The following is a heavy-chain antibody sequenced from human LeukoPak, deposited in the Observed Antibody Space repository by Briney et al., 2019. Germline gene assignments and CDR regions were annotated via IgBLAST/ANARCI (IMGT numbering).Heavy chain of an antibody. CDR1: GFTFSSYA. CDR3: AKDRYGDYSFDY. J-gene: IGHJ4*02. Sequence: GGSLRLSCAASGFTFSSYAMSWVRQAPGKGLGWVSAISGSGGSTYYADSVKGRFTISRDNSKNTLYLQMNSLGAEDTAVYYCAKDRYGDYSFDYWGQGTLVTVSS. V-gene: IGHV3-23*01. D-gene: IGHD4-17*01. CDR2: ISGSGGST.